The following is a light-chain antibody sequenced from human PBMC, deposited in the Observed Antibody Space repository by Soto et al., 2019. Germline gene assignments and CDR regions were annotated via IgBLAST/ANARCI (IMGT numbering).Light chain of an antibody. J-gene: IGLJ1*01. V-gene: IGLV2-14*02. CDR2: EVN. Sequence: QSALTQPASVSGSPGQSITISCIGTTRDVGTYNLVSWYQKHPGNAPRLVIYEVNNRPSGVSNRFSGSKSGNTAYLTISGLQVEDEAEYFCFSFTTTSTHVFGTGTKVTVL. CDR1: TRDVGTYNL. CDR3: FSFTTTSTHV.